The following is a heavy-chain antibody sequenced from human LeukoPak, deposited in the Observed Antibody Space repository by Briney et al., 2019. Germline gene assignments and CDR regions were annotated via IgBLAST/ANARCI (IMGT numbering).Heavy chain of an antibody. CDR2: IYYGGST. V-gene: IGHV4-31*03. D-gene: IGHD6-6*01. CDR3: ARVYSYSSSIWFDP. CDR1: GGSISSGGFY. J-gene: IGHJ5*02. Sequence: SQTLSLTCTVSGGSISSGGFYWTWIRPNSGKGLEWIGYIYYGGSTYYNPSLKSRLTISVDTSKSQFSLKLSSVTAADTAVYYCARVYSYSSSIWFDPWGQGTLVTVSS.